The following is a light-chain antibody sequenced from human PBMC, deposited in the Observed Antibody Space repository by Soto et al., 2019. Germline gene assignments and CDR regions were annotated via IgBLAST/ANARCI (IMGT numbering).Light chain of an antibody. CDR2: DAS. CDR3: QQRSNWPRIT. J-gene: IGKJ1*01. Sequence: EIVFTQSPATLSLSPGERATLSCRASQSVVSYLAWYQQKPGQDPRLLIYDASTXATGIPARFSGSGSGTDFTLTISSLEPEDFAVYYCQQRSNWPRITFGQGTKVDIK. CDR1: QSVVSY. V-gene: IGKV3-11*01.